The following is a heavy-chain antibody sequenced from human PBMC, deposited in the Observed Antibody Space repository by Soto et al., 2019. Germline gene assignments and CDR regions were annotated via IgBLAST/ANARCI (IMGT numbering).Heavy chain of an antibody. J-gene: IGHJ6*03. D-gene: IGHD2-2*01. CDR1: SGSISSSNW. CDR3: ARKGYQRKYYYMDV. CDR2: IYHSGST. V-gene: IGHV4-4*02. Sequence: QVQLQESGPGLVKPSGTLSLTCAVSSGSISSSNWWSWVRQPPGKGLEWIGEIYHSGSTNYHPSLKSRVTIAVDNSKNQISLKLSSVTAADTAVYYCARKGYQRKYYYMDVWVKGTTVTVSS.